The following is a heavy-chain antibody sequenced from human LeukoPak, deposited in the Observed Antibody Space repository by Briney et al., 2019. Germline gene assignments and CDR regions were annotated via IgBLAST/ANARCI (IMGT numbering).Heavy chain of an antibody. Sequence: PSETLSLTCTVSGYSISSGYYWGWIRQPPGKGLEWIGSIYHSGSTYYNPSLKSRVTISVDTSKNQFSLKLSSVTAADTAVYYCARGGGYYDSSGPYFDYWGQGTLVTVSS. CDR3: ARGGGYYDSSGPYFDY. D-gene: IGHD3-22*01. V-gene: IGHV4-38-2*02. CDR1: GYSISSGYY. J-gene: IGHJ4*02. CDR2: IYHSGST.